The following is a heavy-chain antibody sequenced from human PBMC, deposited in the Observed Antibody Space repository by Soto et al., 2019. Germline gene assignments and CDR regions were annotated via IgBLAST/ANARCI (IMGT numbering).Heavy chain of an antibody. Sequence: SETLSLTCTVAGGSVSTGGYSWSWIRQPPGKGLEWIGYIYYSGSTNYNPSLKSRVTISVDTSKNQFSLKLSSVTAADTAVYYCARRYGYAFDIWGQGTMVTVSS. CDR2: IYYSGST. D-gene: IGHD4-17*01. J-gene: IGHJ3*02. CDR1: GGSVSTGGYS. V-gene: IGHV4-61*08. CDR3: ARRYGYAFDI.